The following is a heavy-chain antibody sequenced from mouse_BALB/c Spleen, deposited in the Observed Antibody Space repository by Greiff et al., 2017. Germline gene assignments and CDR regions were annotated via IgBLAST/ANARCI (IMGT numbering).Heavy chain of an antibody. CDR2: IRNKANGYTT. D-gene: IGHD2-14*01. V-gene: IGHV7-3*02. CDR3: ARDIGRYDDGFAY. J-gene: IGHJ3*01. CDR1: GFTFTDYY. Sequence: EVKLMESGGGLVQPGGSLRLSCATSGFTFTDYYMSWVRQPPGKALEWLGFIRNKANGYTTEYSASVKGRFTISRDNSQSILYLQMNTLRAEDSATYYCARDIGRYDDGFAYWGQGTLVTVSA.